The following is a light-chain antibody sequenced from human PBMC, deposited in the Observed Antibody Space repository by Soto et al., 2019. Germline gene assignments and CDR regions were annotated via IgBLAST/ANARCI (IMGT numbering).Light chain of an antibody. CDR1: SIDVGGYNY. V-gene: IGLV2-8*01. J-gene: IGLJ1*01. CDR2: EVN. Sequence: QPMLTQPPSASGSPGQSVAISCTGTSIDVGGYNYVSWYQLHPGKAPKLMIYEVNMRPSGVPDRFSGSKSGNTASLTVSGLRAEDEADYYCSSYAGSNNYVFGTGTKVTVL. CDR3: SSYAGSNNYV.